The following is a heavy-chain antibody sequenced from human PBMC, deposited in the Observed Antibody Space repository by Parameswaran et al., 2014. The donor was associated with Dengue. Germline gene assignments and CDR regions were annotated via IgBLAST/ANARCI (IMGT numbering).Heavy chain of an antibody. Sequence: WIRQPPGKGLEWIGSIYHSGSTYYNPSLKSRVTISVDTSKNQFSLKLSSVTAADTAVYYCARLGLLHDYFDYWGQGTLVTVSS. V-gene: IGHV4-38-2*01. CDR3: ARLGLLHDYFDY. J-gene: IGHJ4*02. CDR2: IYHSGST. D-gene: IGHD5-12*01.